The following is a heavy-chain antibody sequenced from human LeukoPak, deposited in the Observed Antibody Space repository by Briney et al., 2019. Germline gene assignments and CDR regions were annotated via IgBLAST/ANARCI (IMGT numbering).Heavy chain of an antibody. CDR3: SSLVKGDAFDI. CDR2: IYPSDSAT. V-gene: IGHV5-51*01. CDR1: GYTFTSHW. Sequence: KVSCKASGYTFTSHWIGWVRQMPGKGLEWMGIIYPSDSATRYNPSFQGQVTISADKSITTAYLQWSTLKASDTAMYYCSSLVKGDAFDIWGQGTMVTVSS. D-gene: IGHD6-6*01. J-gene: IGHJ3*02.